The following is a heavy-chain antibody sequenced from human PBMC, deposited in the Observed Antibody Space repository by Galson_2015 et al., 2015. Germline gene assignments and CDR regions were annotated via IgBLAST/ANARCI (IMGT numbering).Heavy chain of an antibody. J-gene: IGHJ4*02. CDR1: GSSFTSYW. CDR3: ARRGAVAEFDY. Sequence: QSGAEVKKPGESLQISCTGSGSSFTSYWIGWVRQMPGKGLEWMGMIYPGDSDTRYNPSLQGQVTISADKSTSTAYLQWSSLKASDTAMYYCARRGAVAEFDYWGQGTLVTVPS. D-gene: IGHD6-19*01. V-gene: IGHV5-51*01. CDR2: IYPGDSDT.